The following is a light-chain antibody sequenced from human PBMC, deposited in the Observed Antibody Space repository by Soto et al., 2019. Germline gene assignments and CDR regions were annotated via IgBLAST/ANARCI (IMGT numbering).Light chain of an antibody. J-gene: IGKJ1*01. V-gene: IGKV3-20*01. CDR3: QQYGRSWT. CDR2: GAS. Sequence: EMVLTHYPDTLSLSQIERATLSGVTSQSVSRSYFSWSQHKPRQAPRLLIDGASSSATDIPDRFSASGSGKDLPLTISRLEPEDQAVYYCQQYGRSWTFGQGNKVDI. CDR1: QSVSRSY.